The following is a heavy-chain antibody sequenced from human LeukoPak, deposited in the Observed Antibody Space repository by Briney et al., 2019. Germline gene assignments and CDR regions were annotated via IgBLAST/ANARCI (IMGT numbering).Heavy chain of an antibody. CDR1: GFTFSSYW. V-gene: IGHV3-74*01. D-gene: IGHD3-3*01. Sequence: GGSLRLSCAASGFTFSSYWMHWVRQAPGKGLVRVSRINSDGSSTSYADSVKGRFTISRDNAKNTLYLQMNSLRAEDTAVYYCARDLEWSPSDYYYYGMDVWGQGTTVTVSS. CDR2: INSDGSST. J-gene: IGHJ6*02. CDR3: ARDLEWSPSDYYYYGMDV.